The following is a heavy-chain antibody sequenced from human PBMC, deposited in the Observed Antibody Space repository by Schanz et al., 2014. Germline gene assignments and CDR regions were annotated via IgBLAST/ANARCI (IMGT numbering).Heavy chain of an antibody. V-gene: IGHV1-69*02. Sequence: QVQLVQSGAEMKKPGSSVRVSCKASGGPLSSYPINWVRQAPGQGLEWMGGVIPMLGITNYAERFQGRVTITADTSTSTVYMALSRLRSEDTAIYYCARGNTIFGVVILGWLDPWGQGTLVTVSS. CDR2: VIPMLGIT. D-gene: IGHD3-3*01. CDR3: ARGNTIFGVVILGWLDP. CDR1: GGPLSSYP. J-gene: IGHJ5*02.